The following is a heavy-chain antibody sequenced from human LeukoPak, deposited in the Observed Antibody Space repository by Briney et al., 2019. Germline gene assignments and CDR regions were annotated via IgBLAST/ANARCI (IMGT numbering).Heavy chain of an antibody. V-gene: IGHV4-31*03. CDR2: IYYSGST. CDR3: ARDTYYYDSSGYGTFY. Sequence: PSETLSLTCTVSGGSISSGGYYWSWIRQHPGKGLEWIEYIYYSGSTYYNPSLKSRVTISVDTSKNQFSLTLSAVTAADTAVYYCARDTYYYDSSGYGTFYWGQGTLVTVSS. D-gene: IGHD3-22*01. J-gene: IGHJ4*02. CDR1: GGSISSGGYY.